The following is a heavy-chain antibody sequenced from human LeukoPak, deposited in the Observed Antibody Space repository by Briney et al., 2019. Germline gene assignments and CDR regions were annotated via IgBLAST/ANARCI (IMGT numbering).Heavy chain of an antibody. CDR1: GGTFSSYA. CDR3: AREIQGIAGAGYYYYYGMDV. V-gene: IGHV1-69*04. Sequence: SVKVSCKASGGTFSSYAISWVRQAPGQGLEWMGRIIPILGIANYAQKFQGRVTITADKSTSTAYMELSSLRSEDTAVYYCAREIQGIAGAGYYYYYGMDVWGQGTTVTVSS. D-gene: IGHD6-19*01. J-gene: IGHJ6*02. CDR2: IIPILGIA.